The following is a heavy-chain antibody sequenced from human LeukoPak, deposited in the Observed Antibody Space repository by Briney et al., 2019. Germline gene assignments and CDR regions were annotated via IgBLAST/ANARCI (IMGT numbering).Heavy chain of an antibody. J-gene: IGHJ4*02. CDR2: INPNSGGT. D-gene: IGHD2-15*01. CDR3: AREVVVVAATPGPFDY. V-gene: IGHV1-2*02. Sequence: ASVKVSCKASGYTFTGYYMHWVRQAPGQGLEWMGWINPNSGGTNYAQKFQGRVTMTRDTSISTAYMELSRLRSDDTAVYYCAREVVVVAATPGPFDYWGQGTLVTVSS. CDR1: GYTFTGYY.